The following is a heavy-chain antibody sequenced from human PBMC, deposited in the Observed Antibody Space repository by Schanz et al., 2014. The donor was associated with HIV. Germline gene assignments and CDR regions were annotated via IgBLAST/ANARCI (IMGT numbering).Heavy chain of an antibody. D-gene: IGHD3-3*01. CDR2: IRSDGSST. V-gene: IGHV3-74*01. CDR1: GFTFSTSW. Sequence: EVQLVESGGGLVQPGGSLRLSCAASGFTFSTSWMHWVRQAPGKGLVWVSRIRSDGSSTSYADSVKGRFTISRDNAKNTLYLQTNSLRGEDTAVYYCAREASLEWLYGVDVWGQGTTVTVSS. CDR3: AREASLEWLYGVDV. J-gene: IGHJ6*02.